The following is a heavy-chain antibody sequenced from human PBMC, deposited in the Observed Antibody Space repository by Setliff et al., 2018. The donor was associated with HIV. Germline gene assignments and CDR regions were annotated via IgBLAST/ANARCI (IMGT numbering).Heavy chain of an antibody. D-gene: IGHD3-16*01. CDR2: AYHSGRT. Sequence: SETLSLTCTVSGGSISSDYYWGWIRQSPGKGLEWIGNAYHSGRTYYNPSLKSRVAMSIDTSKNQFSLRLHSVTAADTAMYYCVHSLLGAPMVDYWGQGTLVTVSS. J-gene: IGHJ4*02. CDR3: VHSLLGAPMVDY. CDR1: GGSISSDYY. V-gene: IGHV4-38-2*02.